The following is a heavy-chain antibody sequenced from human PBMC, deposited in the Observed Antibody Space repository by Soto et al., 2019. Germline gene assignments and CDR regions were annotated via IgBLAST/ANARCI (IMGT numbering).Heavy chain of an antibody. Sequence: EVQLLESGGGLVQPGGSLRLSCAASGFTFSSYAMSWVRQAPGKGLEWVSDISGSGGSTYYADSVKGRFTISRDNSKNTLYLQINSLRAEDPAVYDCAKDHSSSWYYFEYWGQGTLVTVSS. D-gene: IGHD6-13*01. CDR2: ISGSGGST. CDR1: GFTFSSYA. V-gene: IGHV3-23*01. CDR3: AKDHSSSWYYFEY. J-gene: IGHJ4*02.